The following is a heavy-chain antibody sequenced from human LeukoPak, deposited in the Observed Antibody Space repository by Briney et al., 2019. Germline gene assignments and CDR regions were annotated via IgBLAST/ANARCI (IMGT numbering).Heavy chain of an antibody. J-gene: IGHJ4*02. D-gene: IGHD3-10*01. CDR1: GVTFSSYA. Sequence: SSVKVSCKASGVTFSSYAISWVRQAPGQGLEWMGGIIPIFGTANYAQKFQGRVTITADESTSTAYMELSSLRSEDTAVYYCARFGELLSQFDYWGQGTLVTVSS. CDR3: ARFGELLSQFDY. V-gene: IGHV1-69*01. CDR2: IIPIFGTA.